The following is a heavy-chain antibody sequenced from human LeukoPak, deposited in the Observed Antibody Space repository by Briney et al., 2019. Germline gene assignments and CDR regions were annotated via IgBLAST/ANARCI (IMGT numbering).Heavy chain of an antibody. J-gene: IGHJ4*02. CDR1: GFTFGDYY. Sequence: PGGSLRLSCAASGFTFGDYYMSWIRQAPGKGLEWVSYISSSGTNIHYADSVKGRFTISRDNAKNSLYLQMNALRAEDTAVYYCARVRGSYCSDYWGQGTLVTVSS. CDR3: ARVRGSYCSDY. CDR2: ISSSGTNI. D-gene: IGHD1-26*01. V-gene: IGHV3-11*04.